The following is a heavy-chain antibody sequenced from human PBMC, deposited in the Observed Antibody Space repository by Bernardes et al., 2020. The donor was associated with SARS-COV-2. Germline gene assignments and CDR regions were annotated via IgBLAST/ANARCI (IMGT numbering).Heavy chain of an antibody. Sequence: GGSLRLSCAASGFTFSSYEMNWVRQAPGKGLEWVSYIGSSGGNIYYADSVKGRFTISRDNAKNSLYLQMNSLRAEDTAVYYCAGRSVAGTYGDYWGQGTLVTVSS. CDR1: GFTFSSYE. V-gene: IGHV3-48*03. CDR2: IGSSGGNI. J-gene: IGHJ4*02. CDR3: AGRSVAGTYGDY. D-gene: IGHD6-19*01.